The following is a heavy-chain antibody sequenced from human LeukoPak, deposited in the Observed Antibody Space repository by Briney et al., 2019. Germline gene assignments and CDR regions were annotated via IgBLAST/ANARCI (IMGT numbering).Heavy chain of an antibody. D-gene: IGHD2-2*01. CDR2: IYTSGST. J-gene: IGHJ6*02. Sequence: SETLSLTCTVSGGSISSYYWSWIRQPAGKGLEWIGRIYTSGSTNYNPSLKSRVTMSVDTSKNQFSLKLSSVTAADTAVYYCARDFIVVVPAAMDYYYYGMDVWGQGTTVTVSS. CDR1: GGSISSYY. V-gene: IGHV4-4*07. CDR3: ARDFIVVVPAAMDYYYYGMDV.